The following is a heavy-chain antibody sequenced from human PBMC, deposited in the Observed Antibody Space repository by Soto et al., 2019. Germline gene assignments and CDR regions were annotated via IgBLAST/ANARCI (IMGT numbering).Heavy chain of an antibody. CDR2: VIPIFGTA. Sequence: SVQVSCKASGGTFSSYAISWVRQAPGQGLEWMGGVIPIFGTANYAQKFQGRVTITADKSTSTAYMELSSLRSEDTAVYYRARGSGMIVVVSPYDYWGQGTLVT. CDR1: GGTFSSYA. CDR3: ARGSGMIVVVSPYDY. V-gene: IGHV1-69*06. J-gene: IGHJ4*02. D-gene: IGHD3-22*01.